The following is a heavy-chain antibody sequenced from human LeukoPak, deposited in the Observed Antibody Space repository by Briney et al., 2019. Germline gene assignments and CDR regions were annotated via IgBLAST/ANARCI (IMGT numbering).Heavy chain of an antibody. V-gene: IGHV3-23*01. Sequence: GASLRLSCAASGFTFSTYGMNWVRQAPGKGLEWVSTISTNSANTYYTDSVKGRFTISRDNSKNTLFMQMNSLRAEDTAVYYCAKGQSTIATRSFDSWGQGTLVTVSS. J-gene: IGHJ4*02. D-gene: IGHD6-6*01. CDR3: AKGQSTIATRSFDS. CDR2: ISTNSANT. CDR1: GFTFSTYG.